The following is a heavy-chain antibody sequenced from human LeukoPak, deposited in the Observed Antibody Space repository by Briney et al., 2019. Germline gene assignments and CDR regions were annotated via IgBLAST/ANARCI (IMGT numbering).Heavy chain of an antibody. V-gene: IGHV3-7*01. D-gene: IGHD6-6*01. J-gene: IGHJ4*02. CDR2: IKEDGSVI. CDR3: ARIGYSSSSIDY. Sequence: PGGSLRLSCAASGFSFSNYWMSWVRQAPGKGLEWVANIKEDGSVIYYLDSVKGRFIISRDNAKNSVYLQMNSLSAEDTAVFYCARIGYSSSSIDYWGQGTLVTVSS. CDR1: GFSFSNYW.